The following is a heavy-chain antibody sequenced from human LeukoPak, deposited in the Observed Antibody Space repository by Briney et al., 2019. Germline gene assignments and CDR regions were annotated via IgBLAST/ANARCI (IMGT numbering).Heavy chain of an antibody. CDR2: ISAYNGNT. Sequence: ASVKVSCKASGYTFTSYGISWVRQAPGQGLEWLGWISAYNGNTNYAQKLQGRVTMTTDTSTSTAYTELRSLRSDDTAVYYCAAGRGYSYGYYYYYGMDVWGQGTTVTVSS. J-gene: IGHJ6*02. CDR1: GYTFTSYG. V-gene: IGHV1-18*01. D-gene: IGHD5-18*01. CDR3: AAGRGYSYGYYYYYGMDV.